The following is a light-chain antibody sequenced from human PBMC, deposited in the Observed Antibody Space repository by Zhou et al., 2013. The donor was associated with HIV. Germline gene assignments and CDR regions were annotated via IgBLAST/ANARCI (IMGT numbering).Light chain of an antibody. J-gene: IGKJ3*01. Sequence: DIQMTQSPSPLSASVGDRVTITCRASQSISSWLAWYQQKPGKAPKLLIYGASTLQSGVQSRFSGSGSGTDFTLTISCLQSEDFATYYCQHYYSYPFTFGPGTKVDIK. CDR1: QSISSW. V-gene: IGKV1-5*01. CDR2: GAS. CDR3: QHYYSYPFT.